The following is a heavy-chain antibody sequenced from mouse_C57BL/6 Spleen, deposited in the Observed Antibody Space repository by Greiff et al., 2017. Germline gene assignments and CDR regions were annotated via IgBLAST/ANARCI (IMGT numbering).Heavy chain of an antibody. V-gene: IGHV1-69*01. J-gene: IGHJ1*03. D-gene: IGHD1-1*01. Sequence: QVQLQQPGAELVMPGASVKLSCKASGYTFTSYWMHWVKQRTGQGLEWIGEIAASDSYTNYNQKFKGKSPLTVDKSSSTAYMQLSSLTSEDSAVYYCARTVVATRYFDVWGTGTTVTGSS. CDR2: IAASDSYT. CDR3: ARTVVATRYFDV. CDR1: GYTFTSYW.